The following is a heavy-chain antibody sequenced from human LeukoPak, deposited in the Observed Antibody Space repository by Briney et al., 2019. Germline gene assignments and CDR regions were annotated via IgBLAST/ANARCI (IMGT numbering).Heavy chain of an antibody. CDR1: GGSISSYY. J-gene: IGHJ5*02. CDR3: ARGRGGGGSSNNWLDP. D-gene: IGHD2-15*01. V-gene: IGHV4-59*12. Sequence: PSETLSLTCTVSGGSISSYYWSWIRQPPGKGLEWIGYIYYSGTTNYNPSLKSRVTISVDTSKNQFSLNLISVTAADTAVYFCARGRGGGGSSNNWLDPWGQGTLVTVSS. CDR2: IYYSGTT.